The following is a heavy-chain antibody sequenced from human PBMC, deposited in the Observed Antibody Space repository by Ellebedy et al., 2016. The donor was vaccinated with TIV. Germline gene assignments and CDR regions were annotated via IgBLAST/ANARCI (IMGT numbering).Heavy chain of an antibody. D-gene: IGHD2-21*02. V-gene: IGHV4-59*13. CDR1: GASIKTYY. J-gene: IGHJ4*02. Sequence: SETLSLTCTVSGASIKTYYCSWIRQVPGKGLEWIGYGYSTGITNYNPSLSSRVTISVDASKNQFSLKLTSVTAADTAVYYCASGDDCGGDCYAFDYWGQGTLVTVSS. CDR3: ASGDDCGGDCYAFDY. CDR2: GYSTGIT.